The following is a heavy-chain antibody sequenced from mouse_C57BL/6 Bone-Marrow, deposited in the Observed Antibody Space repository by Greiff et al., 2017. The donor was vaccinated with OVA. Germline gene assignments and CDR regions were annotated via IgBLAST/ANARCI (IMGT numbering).Heavy chain of an antibody. J-gene: IGHJ3*01. V-gene: IGHV14-4*01. CDR1: GFNIKDDY. Sequence: VQLQQSGAELVRPGASVKLSCTASGFNIKDDYMHWVKQRPEQGLEWIGWIDPENGDTEYASKFQGKATITADTSSTTAYLQLSSLTSEDTAVYYCTTEGAAWFAYWGQGTLVTVSA. CDR3: TTEGAAWFAY. CDR2: IDPENGDT.